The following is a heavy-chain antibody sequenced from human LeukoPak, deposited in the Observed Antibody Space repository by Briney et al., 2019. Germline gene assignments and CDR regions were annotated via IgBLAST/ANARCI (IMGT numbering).Heavy chain of an antibody. J-gene: IGHJ3*02. CDR3: ARESWTSGPRDAFDI. CDR1: GFTFSSYS. CDR2: ISSSSSYI. V-gene: IGHV3-21*04. Sequence: RGSLRLSCAASGFTFSSYSMNWVRQAPGKGLEWVSSISSSSSYIYYADSVKGRFTISRDNAKNSLYLQMNSLRAEDTAVYYCARESWTSGPRDAFDIWGQGTMVTVSS. D-gene: IGHD6-19*01.